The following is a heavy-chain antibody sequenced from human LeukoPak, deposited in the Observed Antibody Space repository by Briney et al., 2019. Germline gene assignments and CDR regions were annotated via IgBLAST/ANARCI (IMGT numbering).Heavy chain of an antibody. CDR2: IYPGDSDT. D-gene: IGHD3-3*01. J-gene: IGHJ3*02. CDR3: ARHHYDFWSDPDPSGGAFDI. CDR1: GYSFTSYW. Sequence: GESLKISCKGSGYSFTSYWIGWVRQMPGKGLEWMGIIYPGDSDTRYSPSFQGQVTISADKSISTAYLQWSSLKASDTAMYYCARHHYDFWSDPDPSGGAFDIWGQGTMVTVSS. V-gene: IGHV5-51*01.